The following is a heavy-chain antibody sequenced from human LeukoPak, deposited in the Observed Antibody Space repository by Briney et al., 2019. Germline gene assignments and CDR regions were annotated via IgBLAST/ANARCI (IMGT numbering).Heavy chain of an antibody. Sequence: GGSLRLSCAASGFTFSSYWMHWVRQAPGRGLVWVSRINSAGISTSYPDSVKGRFTISRDNAKNTLYLQMNSLRAEDTAAYYCARGRDGYSDYWGQGTLVTVSS. CDR3: ARGRDGYSDY. CDR1: GFTFSSYW. CDR2: INSAGIST. V-gene: IGHV3-74*01. J-gene: IGHJ4*02. D-gene: IGHD5-24*01.